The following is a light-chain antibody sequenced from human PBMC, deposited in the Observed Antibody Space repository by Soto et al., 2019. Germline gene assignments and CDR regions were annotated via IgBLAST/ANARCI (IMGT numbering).Light chain of an antibody. V-gene: IGLV2-8*01. CDR3: SSFAGNNNLV. J-gene: IGLJ2*01. CDR1: SSDVGGYNY. CDR2: EIS. Sequence: QSALTQPPSASGSPGQSVTISCTGTSSDVGGYNYVSWYQQHPVKAPKLMISEISKRPSGVPDRFSGSKSGTTASLTVSGLEAEDEAYCYCSSFAGNNNLVFGGGTKLTVL.